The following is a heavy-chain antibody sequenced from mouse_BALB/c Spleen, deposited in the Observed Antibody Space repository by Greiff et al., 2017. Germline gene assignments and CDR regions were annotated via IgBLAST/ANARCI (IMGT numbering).Heavy chain of an antibody. D-gene: IGHD2-14*01. CDR2: IDPETGGT. CDR1: GYTFTDYE. CDR3: TRNYRNFDY. V-gene: IGHV1-15*01. Sequence: QVQLKESGAELVRPGASVTLSCKASGYTFTDYEMHWVKQTPVHGLEWIGAIDPETGGTAYNQKFKGKATLTADKSSSTAYMELRSLTSEDSAVYYCTRNYRNFDYWGQGTTLTVSS. J-gene: IGHJ2*01.